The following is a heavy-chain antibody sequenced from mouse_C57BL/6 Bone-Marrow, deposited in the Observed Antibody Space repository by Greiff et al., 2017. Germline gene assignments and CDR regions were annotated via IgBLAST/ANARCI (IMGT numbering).Heavy chain of an antibody. CDR2: IDPANGNT. Sequence: EVQRVESVAELVRPGASVKLSCTASGFNIKNTYMHWVKQRPEQGLEWIGRIDPANGNTKYAPKFQGKATITADTSSNTAYLQLSSLTSEDTAIYDCASYYYDGAWVAYWGQGTLVTVSA. D-gene: IGHD2-4*01. CDR3: ASYYYDGAWVAY. CDR1: GFNIKNTY. V-gene: IGHV14-3*01. J-gene: IGHJ3*01.